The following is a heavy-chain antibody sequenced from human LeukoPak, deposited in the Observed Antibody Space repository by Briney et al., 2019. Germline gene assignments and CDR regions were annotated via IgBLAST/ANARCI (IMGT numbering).Heavy chain of an antibody. CDR1: GGSISSYY. Sequence: SETLSLTCTVSGGSISSYYWSWIRQPPGKRLEWIGYIYDSGSTKYNPSLKSRVTFSVDTSKNQFSLQLSSVTAADTAVYYCARGYYDGSGYSVPFDHWGQGMLVTVSS. J-gene: IGHJ4*02. D-gene: IGHD3-22*01. V-gene: IGHV4-59*01. CDR3: ARGYYDGSGYSVPFDH. CDR2: IYDSGST.